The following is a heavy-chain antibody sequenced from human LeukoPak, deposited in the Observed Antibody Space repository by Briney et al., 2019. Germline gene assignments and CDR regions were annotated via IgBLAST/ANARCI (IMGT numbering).Heavy chain of an antibody. V-gene: IGHV3-23*01. Sequence: PGGSLRLSCAASGFTFSSYAMSWVRQAPGEGLEWVSGLSGSGVSTYFADSVKGRFTISRDNSKNTLFLHMHSLRAEDTAIYYCAKDTGADKEYDGGHFDLWGRGTLVTVSS. CDR2: LSGSGVST. J-gene: IGHJ2*01. CDR1: GFTFSSYA. D-gene: IGHD2/OR15-2a*01. CDR3: AKDTGADKEYDGGHFDL.